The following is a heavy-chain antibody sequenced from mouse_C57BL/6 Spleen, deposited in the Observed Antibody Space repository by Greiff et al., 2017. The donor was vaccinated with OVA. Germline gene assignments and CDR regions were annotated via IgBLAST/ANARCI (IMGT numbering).Heavy chain of an antibody. Sequence: EVKLQESGPELVKPGASVKMSCKASGYTFTDYNMHWVKQSHGKSLEWIGYINPNNGGNSYNQKLKGKATLTVNKSSSTAYMELRSLTSEDSAVYYCAREGHGPSSPYFDYWGQGTTLTVSS. D-gene: IGHD3-3*01. CDR2: INPNNGGN. CDR1: GYTFTDYN. CDR3: AREGHGPSSPYFDY. V-gene: IGHV1-22*01. J-gene: IGHJ2*01.